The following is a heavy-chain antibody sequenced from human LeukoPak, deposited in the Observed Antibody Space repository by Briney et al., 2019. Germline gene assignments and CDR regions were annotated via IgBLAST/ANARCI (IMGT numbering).Heavy chain of an antibody. CDR3: ARDLLTHPDY. CDR1: GGTFSSYA. D-gene: IGHD2-21*01. V-gene: IGHV1-46*01. Sequence: ASVKVSCKASGGTFSSYAISWVRQAPGQGLEWMGIINPSGGSTSYAQKFQGRVTMTRDTSTSTVYMELSSLRSEDTAVYYCARDLLTHPDYWGQGTLVTVSS. CDR2: INPSGGST. J-gene: IGHJ4*02.